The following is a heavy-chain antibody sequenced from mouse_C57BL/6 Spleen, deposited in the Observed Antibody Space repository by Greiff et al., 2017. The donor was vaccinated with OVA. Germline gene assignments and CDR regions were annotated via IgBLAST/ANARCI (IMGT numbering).Heavy chain of an antibody. J-gene: IGHJ4*01. CDR2: IDPENGDT. D-gene: IGHD1-1*02. CDR3: TTYPVRYDFYAMDY. CDR1: GFNIKDDY. V-gene: IGHV14-4*01. Sequence: EVQLQQSGAELVRPGASVKLSCTASGFNIKDDYMHWVKQRPEQGLEWIGWIDPENGDTEYASKFQGKATITADTSSNTAYLQLSSLTSEDTAVYYCTTYPVRYDFYAMDYWGQGTSVTVSS.